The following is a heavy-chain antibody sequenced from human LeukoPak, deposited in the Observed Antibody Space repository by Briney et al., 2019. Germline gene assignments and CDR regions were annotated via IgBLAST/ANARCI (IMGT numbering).Heavy chain of an antibody. Sequence: ASVKVSCKASGCTFTGYYMHWVRQAPGQGLEWMGWINPNSGGTNYAQKFQGRVTMTRDTSISTAYMELSRLRSDDTAVYYCARNLGLLWFGEGTLVDYWGQGTLVTVSS. D-gene: IGHD3-10*01. CDR2: INPNSGGT. J-gene: IGHJ4*02. V-gene: IGHV1-2*02. CDR1: GCTFTGYY. CDR3: ARNLGLLWFGEGTLVDY.